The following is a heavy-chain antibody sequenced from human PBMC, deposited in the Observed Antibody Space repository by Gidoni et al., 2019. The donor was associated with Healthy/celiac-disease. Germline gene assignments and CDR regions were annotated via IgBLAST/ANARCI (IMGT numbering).Heavy chain of an antibody. Sequence: EVQLLESGGGLVQPGGSLRLSCAASGFTFRSYAMSWVRQAPGQGLEWVSAISGSGGSTYYADSVKGRFTISRDNSKNTLYLQMNSLRAEDTAVDYCANYLTIDWGAVDYWGQGTLVTVSS. CDR1: GFTFRSYA. D-gene: IGHD7-27*01. CDR2: ISGSGGST. CDR3: ANYLTIDWGAVDY. J-gene: IGHJ4*02. V-gene: IGHV3-23*01.